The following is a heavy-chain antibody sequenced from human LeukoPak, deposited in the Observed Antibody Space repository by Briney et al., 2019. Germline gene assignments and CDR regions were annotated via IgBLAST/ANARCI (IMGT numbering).Heavy chain of an antibody. J-gene: IGHJ4*02. CDR1: GFTFSSYA. Sequence: GGSLRLSCAASGFTFSSYAMSWVRQAPGKGLEWVSAVSGSGGGTYYADSVKGRFTISRDNSKNTLYLQMNSLRAEDTAVYYCAKFLPTHIVVANYYFDYWGQGTLVTVSS. V-gene: IGHV3-23*01. D-gene: IGHD2-21*01. CDR2: VSGSGGGT. CDR3: AKFLPTHIVVANYYFDY.